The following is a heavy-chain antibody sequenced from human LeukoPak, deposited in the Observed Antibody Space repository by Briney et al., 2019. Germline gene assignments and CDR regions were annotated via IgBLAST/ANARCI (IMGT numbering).Heavy chain of an antibody. CDR2: FSGSGGNT. CDR3: AKATGYLL. Sequence: GGSLRLSCAASGFTFSTYAMSWVRQAPGKGLEWVSAFSGSGGNTYYADSVKGRFSISRDNSENTLYLQMNSLRAEDTAVYYCAKATGYLLWGQGTLVTVSS. J-gene: IGHJ4*02. V-gene: IGHV3-23*01. CDR1: GFTFSTYA. D-gene: IGHD1-14*01.